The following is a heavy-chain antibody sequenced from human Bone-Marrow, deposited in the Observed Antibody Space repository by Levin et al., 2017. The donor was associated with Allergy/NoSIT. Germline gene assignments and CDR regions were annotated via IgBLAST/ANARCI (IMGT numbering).Heavy chain of an antibody. CDR3: AKDGRAFSVIVVVIKVSAFDS. J-gene: IGHJ3*01. CDR1: GFTFSSYA. D-gene: IGHD3-22*01. V-gene: IGHV3-23*01. Sequence: GESLKISCEASGFTFSSYALNWVRQAPGKGLEWVAGITGGGNTFYADSVKGRFTIPRDNSLNTLFLSMNSLRDEDTAVYYCAKDGRAFSVIVVVIKVSAFDSWGQGTMVTVSS. CDR2: ITGGGNT.